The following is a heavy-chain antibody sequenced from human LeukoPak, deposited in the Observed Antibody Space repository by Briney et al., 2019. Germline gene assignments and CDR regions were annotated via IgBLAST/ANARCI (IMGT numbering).Heavy chain of an antibody. D-gene: IGHD3-10*01. V-gene: IGHV4-59*01. CDR1: GGSISSYY. CDR2: IYYSGST. Sequence: SETLSLTCTVSGGSISSYYWSWIRQPPGKGLEWIGYIYYSGSTNYNPSLKSRVTISVDTSKNQFSLRLSSVTAADTAVYYCARGGGFSGSPIDYWGQGTLVTVSS. CDR3: ARGGGFSGSPIDY. J-gene: IGHJ4*02.